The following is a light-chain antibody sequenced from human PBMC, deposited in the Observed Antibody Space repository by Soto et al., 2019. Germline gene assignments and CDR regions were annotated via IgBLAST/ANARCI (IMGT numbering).Light chain of an antibody. Sequence: DIQMTQSPSSLSASVGDRVTITCRASQGISDYLAWYQQKPGKVPKLLIYAASTLQSGVPSRFSGSGSGTDFTLTISSLQPEDVATYYCQKYNSAPLFTFGPGTKVDIK. CDR2: AAS. J-gene: IGKJ3*01. CDR1: QGISDY. CDR3: QKYNSAPLFT. V-gene: IGKV1-27*01.